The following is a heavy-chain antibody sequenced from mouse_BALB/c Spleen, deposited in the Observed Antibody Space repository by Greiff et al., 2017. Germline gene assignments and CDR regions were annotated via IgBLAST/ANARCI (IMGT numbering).Heavy chain of an antibody. D-gene: IGHD2-14*01. J-gene: IGHJ4*01. Sequence: QVQLQQSGAELAKPGASVKMSCKASGYTFTSSWMHWVKQRPGQGLAWIGYINPSTGYTEYNQKFKDKATVTADKSSGTAYMQLSSLPSEAAAVYYCAREVRRYYAMDYWGQGTSVTVSS. CDR2: INPSTGYT. V-gene: IGHV1-7*01. CDR1: GYTFTSSW. CDR3: AREVRRYYAMDY.